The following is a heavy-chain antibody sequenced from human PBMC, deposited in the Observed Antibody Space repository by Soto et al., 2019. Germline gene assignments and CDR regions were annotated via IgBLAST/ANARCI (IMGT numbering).Heavy chain of an antibody. CDR1: GFTFSSYA. V-gene: IGHV3-30-3*01. CDR2: ISYDGSNK. Sequence: QVQLVESGGGVVQPGRSLRLSCAASGFTFSSYAMHWVRQAPGKGLEWVAVISYDGSNKYYADSVTGRFTISRDNSKNTLYLQMNSLRAEDTAVYYCARAGCDGGSCYTLVGLRYGMDVWGQGTTVTVSS. J-gene: IGHJ6*02. D-gene: IGHD2-15*01. CDR3: ARAGCDGGSCYTLVGLRYGMDV.